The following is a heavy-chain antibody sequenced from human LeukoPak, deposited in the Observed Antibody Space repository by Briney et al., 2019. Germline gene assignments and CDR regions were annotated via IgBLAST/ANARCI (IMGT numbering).Heavy chain of an antibody. CDR3: ARGSIVVVITPRGRFDY. CDR2: INHSGST. Sequence: SETLSLTCAVYGGSFSGYYWSWIRQPPGKGLEWIGEINHSGSTNYNPSLKSRVTISVDTSKNQFSLKLSSVTAADTAVYYYARGSIVVVITPRGRFDYWGQGTLVTVSS. CDR1: GGSFSGYY. V-gene: IGHV4-34*01. D-gene: IGHD3-22*01. J-gene: IGHJ4*02.